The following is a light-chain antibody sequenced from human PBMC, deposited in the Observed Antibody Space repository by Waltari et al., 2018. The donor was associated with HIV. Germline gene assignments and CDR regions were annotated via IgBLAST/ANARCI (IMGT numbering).Light chain of an antibody. CDR2: WAS. J-gene: IGKJ5*01. CDR1: QSVLSSSNNKNY. V-gene: IGKV4-1*01. Sequence: DIVMTQSPDSLAVSLGQRATINCKSGQSVLSSSNNKNYLAWYQQRPGQPPKLLISWASARESGVSDRISGSGSGTDFTLTINSLQAEDVAVYYCQQYYNTPSITFGQGTRLEIK. CDR3: QQYYNTPSIT.